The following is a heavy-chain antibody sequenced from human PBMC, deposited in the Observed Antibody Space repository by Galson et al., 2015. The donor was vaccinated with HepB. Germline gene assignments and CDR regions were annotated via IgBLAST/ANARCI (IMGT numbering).Heavy chain of an antibody. Sequence: SLRLSCAASGFTFSSYGMHWVRQAPGKGLEWVAVIWYDGSNKYYADSVKGRFTISRDNSKNTLYLQMNSLRAEDTAVYYCARVDTLLYYFDYWGQGTLVTVSS. CDR3: ARVDTLLYYFDY. V-gene: IGHV3-33*01. CDR1: GFTFSSYG. J-gene: IGHJ4*02. D-gene: IGHD5-18*01. CDR2: IWYDGSNK.